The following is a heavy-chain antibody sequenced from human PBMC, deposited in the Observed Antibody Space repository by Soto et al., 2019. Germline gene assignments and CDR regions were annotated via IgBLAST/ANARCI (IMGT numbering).Heavy chain of an antibody. J-gene: IGHJ6*02. CDR3: ARIPARYSTSSPWGYYYYGMDV. Sequence: WETLSLTCSVSGGSISSSTYHWGWIRQPPGKGLEGIGNSYYSGSTYYNPSLKSRIAISVDTSKNQFSLKVSSVTAADTALYYCARIPARYSTSSPWGYYYYGMDVWGQWTTGTVS. V-gene: IGHV4-39*01. CDR1: GGSISSSTYH. D-gene: IGHD6-6*01. CDR2: SYYSGST.